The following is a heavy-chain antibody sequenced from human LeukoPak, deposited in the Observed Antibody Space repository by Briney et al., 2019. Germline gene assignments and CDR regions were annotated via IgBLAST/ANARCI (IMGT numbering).Heavy chain of an antibody. CDR2: INPNSGGT. CDR1: GYTLTIYG. J-gene: IGHJ3*02. Sequence: ASVKVSCKASGYTLTIYGNSWVRQAPGQGLDWMGWINPNSGGTNYAQKFQGRVTMTRDTSISTAYMELSSLRSEDTAVYYCARIRDGYNDAYDIWGQGTMVTVPS. V-gene: IGHV1-2*02. D-gene: IGHD5-24*01. CDR3: ARIRDGYNDAYDI.